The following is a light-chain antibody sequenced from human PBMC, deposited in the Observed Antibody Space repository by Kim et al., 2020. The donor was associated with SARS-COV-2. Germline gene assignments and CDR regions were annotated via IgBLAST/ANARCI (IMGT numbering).Light chain of an antibody. CDR1: SLRSYY. J-gene: IGLJ3*02. V-gene: IGLV3-19*01. CDR2: GKN. Sequence: SSELTQDPAVSVALGQTVRITCQGDSLRSYYASWYQQTPGQAPVLVIYGKNNRPSGIPDRFSGSSSGNTASLTITGAQAEDEADSYCNSRDSSGNHWVFG. CDR3: NSRDSSGNHWV.